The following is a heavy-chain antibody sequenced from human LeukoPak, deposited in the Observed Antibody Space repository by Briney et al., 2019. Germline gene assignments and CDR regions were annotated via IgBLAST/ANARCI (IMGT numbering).Heavy chain of an antibody. D-gene: IGHD5-18*01. CDR1: GYTFTGYP. CDR2: INLNSGGT. Sequence: ASVKVSCKASGYTFTGYPMHWVRQAPGQGLEWMGWINLNSGGTKYAQQFQGRVTMTRDTSISTAYMELSRLRSDDTAVYFCAREGTAMITYDYWGQGILVTVSS. V-gene: IGHV1-2*02. J-gene: IGHJ4*02. CDR3: AREGTAMITYDY.